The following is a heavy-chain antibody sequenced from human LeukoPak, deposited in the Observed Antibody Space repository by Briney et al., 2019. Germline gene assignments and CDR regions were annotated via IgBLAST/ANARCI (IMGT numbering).Heavy chain of an antibody. D-gene: IGHD6-13*01. Sequence: GGSLRLSCAASGFTFSSYNMNWVRQAPGKGLEWVSSISSSSSYIYYADSVKGRFTISRDNAKNSLYLQMNSLRAEDTAVYYCARDRLAAAGNFDYWGQGTLVTVSS. CDR2: ISSSSSYI. V-gene: IGHV3-21*01. CDR1: GFTFSSYN. CDR3: ARDRLAAAGNFDY. J-gene: IGHJ4*02.